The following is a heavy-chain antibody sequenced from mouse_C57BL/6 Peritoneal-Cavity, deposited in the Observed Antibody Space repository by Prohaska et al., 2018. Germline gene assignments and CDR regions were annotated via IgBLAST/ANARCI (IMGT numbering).Heavy chain of an antibody. CDR3: ASYYGSSHFDY. V-gene: IGHV1-19*01. J-gene: IGHJ2*01. CDR1: GYTFTDYY. CDR2: INPYNGGT. D-gene: IGHD1-1*01. Sequence: EVQLQQSGPVLVKPGASVKMSCKASGYTFTDYYMNWVKQSHGKSLELIGVINPYNGGTSYNQKFKGKATLTVDKSSSTAYMELNSLTSEDSAVYYCASYYGSSHFDYWGQGTTLTVSS.